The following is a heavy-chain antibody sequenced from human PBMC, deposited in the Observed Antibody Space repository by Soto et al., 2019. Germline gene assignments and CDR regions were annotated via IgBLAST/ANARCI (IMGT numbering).Heavy chain of an antibody. CDR3: ARASAGALYDF. Sequence: QVQLVQSGAEVRKPGASVNVSCKTSGYIFTNYGVAWVRQAPGQGLELVAWISGYNGYPKHTQKFQGRVTVTTDTTTRTGYMELRNLRSDDTAVYYGARASAGALYDFWGQGTRVTVSS. J-gene: IGHJ4*02. V-gene: IGHV1-18*01. D-gene: IGHD6-13*01. CDR1: GYIFTNYG. CDR2: ISGYNGYP.